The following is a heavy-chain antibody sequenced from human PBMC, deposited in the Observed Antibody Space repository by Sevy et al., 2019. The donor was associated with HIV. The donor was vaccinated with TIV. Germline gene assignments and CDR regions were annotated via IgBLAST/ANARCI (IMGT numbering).Heavy chain of an antibody. CDR2: AYYNGGT. V-gene: IGHV4-59*01. CDR3: GRDNWGSIDY. J-gene: IGHJ4*02. CDR1: RGSLNTYG. D-gene: IGHD7-27*01. Sequence: SETLSLTCTVSRGSLNTYGWSWIRQPPGKGLEWIGYAYYNGGTNYNPSLKSRLTILVGTSERQFSLQLSSVTPADTAVYYCGRDNWGSIDYWGQGVLVTVSS.